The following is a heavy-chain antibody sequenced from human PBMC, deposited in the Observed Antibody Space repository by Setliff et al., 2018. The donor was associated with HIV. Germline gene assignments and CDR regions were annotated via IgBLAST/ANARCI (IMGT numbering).Heavy chain of an antibody. V-gene: IGHV1-18*01. CDR2: ISTYNGNT. D-gene: IGHD2-21*01. CDR1: GYTFTNYG. CDR3: ARPSSPDCGGDCYPDAFGI. Sequence: ASVKVSCKTSGYTFTNYGISWVRQAPGQGLEWMGWISTYNGNTKYVQKLQGRVTMTTDTSTSTAYMELRSLGSDDTAMYYCARPSSPDCGGDCYPDAFGIWGQGTMVTVSS. J-gene: IGHJ3*02.